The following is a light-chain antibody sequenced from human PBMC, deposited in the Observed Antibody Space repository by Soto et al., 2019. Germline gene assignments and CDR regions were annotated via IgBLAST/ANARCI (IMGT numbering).Light chain of an antibody. V-gene: IGLV1-44*01. J-gene: IGLJ1*01. CDR3: AAWDDTLNRYV. CDR1: NSNIASNT. Sequence: QSVLTQPPSASETPGQTGSISCSGTNSNIASNTVNWYQHLPGTAPKLLIYYNNQRPSGVPDRFSGSKSGTSASLAISGLQSEEESDYYCAAWDDTLNRYVFGTGTKLTVL. CDR2: YNN.